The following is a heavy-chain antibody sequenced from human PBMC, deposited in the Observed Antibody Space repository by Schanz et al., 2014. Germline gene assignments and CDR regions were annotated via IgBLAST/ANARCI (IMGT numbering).Heavy chain of an antibody. D-gene: IGHD2-2*01. CDR1: GFGFDDYA. Sequence: EVQLVESGGGVVRPGGSLRLSCAASGFGFDDYAMSWVRQAPGKGLEWVSSISSSSSYISYADSVKGRFTISRDNAKNSLFLEMNSLRAEDTAVYYCAKVAPAATYLDSWGLGTLVTVSS. CDR3: AKVAPAATYLDS. J-gene: IGHJ4*02. CDR2: ISSSSSYI. V-gene: IGHV3-21*04.